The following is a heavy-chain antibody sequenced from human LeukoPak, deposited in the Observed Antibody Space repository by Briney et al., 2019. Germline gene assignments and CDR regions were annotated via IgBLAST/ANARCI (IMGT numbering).Heavy chain of an antibody. CDR2: IIPIFGTA. Sequence: SMKVSCKASGGTFSSYVISWVRQAPGQGLEWMGGIIPIFGTANYAQKFQGRVTITADKSTSTAYMELSSLRSEDTAVYYCARILGPDWFDPWGQGTLVTVSS. CDR1: GGTFSSYV. V-gene: IGHV1-69*06. D-gene: IGHD7-27*01. CDR3: ARILGPDWFDP. J-gene: IGHJ5*02.